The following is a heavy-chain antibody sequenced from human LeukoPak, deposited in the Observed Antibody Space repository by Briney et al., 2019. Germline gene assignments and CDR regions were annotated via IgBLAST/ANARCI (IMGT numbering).Heavy chain of an antibody. J-gene: IGHJ4*02. CDR3: ARDGGSTSCIFDY. CDR1: GYTFSSYD. Sequence: AASVRLSCEASGYTFSSYDMHWVRQAPGQGLEWMGWINPNSGGTNYAQKFQGWVTMTRDTSISTAYMELSRLRSDDTAVYYCARDGGSTSCIFDYWGQGTLVTVSS. D-gene: IGHD2-2*01. CDR2: INPNSGGT. V-gene: IGHV1-2*04.